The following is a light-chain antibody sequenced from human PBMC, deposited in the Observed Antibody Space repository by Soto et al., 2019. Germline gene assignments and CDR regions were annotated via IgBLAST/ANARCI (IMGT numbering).Light chain of an antibody. CDR1: QSVSSSN. CDR2: GAS. CDR3: QQYGSTPRT. Sequence: EIVLTQSPGTLSLSPGERATLSCRASQSVSSSNLAWYQQKPGQAPRLLIYGASSRATGIPDRFSGSGSGTDFTLTISRLESEDFAVYYCQQYGSTPRTFGQGTKVELK. J-gene: IGKJ1*01. V-gene: IGKV3-20*01.